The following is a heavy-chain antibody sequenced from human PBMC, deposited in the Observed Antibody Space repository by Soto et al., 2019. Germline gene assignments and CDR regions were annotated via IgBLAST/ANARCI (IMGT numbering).Heavy chain of an antibody. Sequence: GASVKVSCKASGYTFTGYYMHWVRQAPGQGLEWMGWIIPIFGTANYAQKFQGRVTITADESTSTAYMELSSLRSEDTAVYYCARVDYYDSSGYSFDYWGQGTLVTVSS. CDR1: GYTFTGYY. V-gene: IGHV1-69*13. D-gene: IGHD3-22*01. J-gene: IGHJ4*02. CDR3: ARVDYYDSSGYSFDY. CDR2: IIPIFGTA.